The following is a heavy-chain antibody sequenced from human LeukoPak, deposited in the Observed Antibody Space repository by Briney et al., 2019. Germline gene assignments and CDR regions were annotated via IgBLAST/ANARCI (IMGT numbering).Heavy chain of an antibody. CDR1: GGSISYFY. J-gene: IGHJ6*03. CDR2: IYTSGST. Sequence: SETLSLTCTVSGGSISYFYWSWIRRPAGKGLEWIGRIYTSGSTNYNPSLKSRVTMSVDTSKKQFSLKLSSVTAADTAAYYCARVRGSSGSYEYYHYMDVWGKGTTVTISS. D-gene: IGHD1-26*01. CDR3: ARVRGSSGSYEYYHYMDV. V-gene: IGHV4-4*07.